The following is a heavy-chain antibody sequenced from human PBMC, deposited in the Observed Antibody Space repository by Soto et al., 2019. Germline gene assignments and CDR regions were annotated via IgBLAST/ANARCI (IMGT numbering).Heavy chain of an antibody. V-gene: IGHV3-21*01. CDR1: GFTFSSYS. CDR2: ISSSSSYI. J-gene: IGHJ4*02. CDR3: ARDKTTVTRTFDY. Sequence: PGGSLRLSCAASGFTFSSYSMNWVRQAPGKGLEWVSSISSSSSYIYYADSVKGRFTISRDNAKNSLYLQMNSLRAEDTAVYYCARDKTTVTRTFDYWGQGTLVTVSS. D-gene: IGHD4-17*01.